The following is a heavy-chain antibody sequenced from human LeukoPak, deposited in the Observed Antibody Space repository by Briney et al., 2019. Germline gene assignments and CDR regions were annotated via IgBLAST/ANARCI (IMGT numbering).Heavy chain of an antibody. V-gene: IGHV3-48*04. CDR3: AELGITMIGGV. D-gene: IGHD3-10*02. CDR1: GFTVSSTY. J-gene: IGHJ6*04. CDR2: ISSSSSTI. Sequence: GGSLRLSCAASGFTVSSTYMSWVRQAPGKGLEWVSYISSSSSTIYYADSVKGRFTISRDNAKNSLYLQMNSLRAEDTAVYYCAELGITMIGGVWGKGTTVTISS.